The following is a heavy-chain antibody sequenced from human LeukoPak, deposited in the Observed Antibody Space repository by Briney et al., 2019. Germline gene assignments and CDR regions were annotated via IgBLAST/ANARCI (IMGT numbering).Heavy chain of an antibody. CDR3: ARRGLSAEFDY. J-gene: IGHJ4*02. CDR2: IYTSGST. D-gene: IGHD3-16*02. Sequence: SETLSLTCTVSGGSISSYYCSWIRQPAGKGLEWIGRIYTSGSTNYNPSLKSRVTISVDTSKNQFSLKLSSVTAADTAVYYCARRGLSAEFDYWGQGTLVTVSS. CDR1: GGSISSYY. V-gene: IGHV4-4*07.